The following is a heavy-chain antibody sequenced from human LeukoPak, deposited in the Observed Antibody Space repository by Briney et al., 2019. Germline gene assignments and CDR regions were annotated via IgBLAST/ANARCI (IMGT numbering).Heavy chain of an antibody. CDR2: IYSGGST. CDR1: GFTVSSNY. CDR3: ARGSGSYGSGYWFDP. J-gene: IGHJ5*02. Sequence: PGGSLRLSCAASGFTVSSNYMSWVRQAPGKGLEWVSVIYSGGSTYYADSVKGRFTISRDNSKNTLYLQMNSLRAEDTAVYYCARGSGSYGSGYWFDPWGQGTLVTVSS. D-gene: IGHD3-10*01. V-gene: IGHV3-53*01.